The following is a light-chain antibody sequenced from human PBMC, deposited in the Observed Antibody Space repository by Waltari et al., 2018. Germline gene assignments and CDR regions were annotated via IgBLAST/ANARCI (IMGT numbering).Light chain of an antibody. J-gene: IGKJ4*01. V-gene: IGKV1-27*01. CDR3: QKYNSVPQP. CDR1: QSISND. CDR2: AAS. Sequence: LQMPQPPSSLSASIGDRVTISCPGSQSISNDLAWYQQKPGKVPKLLIHAASTMQSDVPSRFSGSGSGTDFTLTISSLEPEDVAAYYCQKYNSVPQPFGGGTKVEIK.